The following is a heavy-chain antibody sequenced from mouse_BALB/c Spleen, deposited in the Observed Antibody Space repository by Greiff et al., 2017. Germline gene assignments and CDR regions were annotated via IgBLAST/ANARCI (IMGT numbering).Heavy chain of an antibody. J-gene: IGHJ4*01. CDR3: ARGYYGSGNYAMDY. CDR2: ILPGSGST. Sequence: QVQLQQSGAELMRPGASVKISCKATGYTFSSYWIEWVKQRPGHGLEWIGEILPGSGSTNYNEKFKGKATFTADTSSNTAYMQLSSLTSEDSAVYYCARGYYGSGNYAMDYWGQGTSVTVSS. V-gene: IGHV1-9*01. CDR1: GYTFSSYW. D-gene: IGHD1-1*01.